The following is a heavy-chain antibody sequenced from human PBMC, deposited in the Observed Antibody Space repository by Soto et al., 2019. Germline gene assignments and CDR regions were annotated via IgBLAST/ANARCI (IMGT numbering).Heavy chain of an antibody. CDR2: ISYDGSNK. D-gene: IGHD5-18*01. Sequence: QVQLVESGGGVVQPGRSLRLSCAASGFTFSSYAMHWVRQAPGKGLEWVAVISYDGSNKYYADSVKGRFTISRDNSKNTLYLQMNSLRAEDTAVYYCAREGGTDTAMVRDAFDIWGQGTMVTVSS. V-gene: IGHV3-30-3*01. J-gene: IGHJ3*02. CDR1: GFTFSSYA. CDR3: AREGGTDTAMVRDAFDI.